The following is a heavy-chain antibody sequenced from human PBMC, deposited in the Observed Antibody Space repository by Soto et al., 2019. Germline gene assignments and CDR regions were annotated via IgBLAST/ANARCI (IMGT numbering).Heavy chain of an antibody. D-gene: IGHD3-16*01. CDR3: TVGGAGHPFDY. J-gene: IGHJ4*02. CDR1: VVSITSHY. V-gene: IGHV4-59*11. Sequence: QVQLQESGPGLVKPSATLSLTCTVSVVSITSHYWTWIRQTPGKGLEWSGNIHYSGSTTYSPSLKGRVIISVDTSENQSSLKLSSVTTADTAVYYCTVGGAGHPFDYWGQGTLVTVSS. CDR2: IHYSGST.